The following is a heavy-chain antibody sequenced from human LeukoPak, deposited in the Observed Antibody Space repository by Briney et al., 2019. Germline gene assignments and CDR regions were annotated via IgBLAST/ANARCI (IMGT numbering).Heavy chain of an antibody. CDR3: ARAPGGIAVAGQTTYYYYGMDV. J-gene: IGHJ6*02. Sequence: ASVKVSCKASGYTFTGYYMHWVRPAPGQGLEWMGWINPNRGGTNYAQKFRGRVTMTRDTSISTAYMELSRLRSDDTAVYYCARAPGGIAVAGQTTYYYYGMDVWGQGTTVTVSS. CDR1: GYTFTGYY. D-gene: IGHD6-19*01. V-gene: IGHV1-2*02. CDR2: INPNRGGT.